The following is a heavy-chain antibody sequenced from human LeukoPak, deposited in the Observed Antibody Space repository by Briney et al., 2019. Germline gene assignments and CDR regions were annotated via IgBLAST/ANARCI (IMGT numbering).Heavy chain of an antibody. J-gene: IGHJ5*02. V-gene: IGHV1-2*06. CDR3: ARGPRSYYGSGSYTWFDP. CDR1: GYTFTGYY. CDR2: INPNSGGT. Sequence: ASVKVSCKASGYTFTGYYMHWVRQAPGQGLEWMGRINPNSGGTNYAQKFQGRVTMTRDTSISTAYMELSRLRSDDTAVYYCARGPRSYYGSGSYTWFDPWGQGTLVPVSS. D-gene: IGHD3-10*01.